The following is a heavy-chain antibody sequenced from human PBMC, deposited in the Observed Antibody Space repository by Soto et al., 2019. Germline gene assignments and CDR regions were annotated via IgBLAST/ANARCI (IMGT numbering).Heavy chain of an antibody. CDR2: INPSGSI. D-gene: IGHD4-4*01. J-gene: IGHJ4*02. CDR3: ATFVRATTVTRGSPRDY. CDR1: GGSFSGYH. Sequence: SETLSLTCAVYGGSFSGYHWSWFRQPPGKGLEWIGEINPSGSINYNPSLKSRVTISVDTSKNQFSLNLSSVTAADTAVYYCATFVRATTVTRGSPRDYRGQGTLVTVSS. V-gene: IGHV4-34*01.